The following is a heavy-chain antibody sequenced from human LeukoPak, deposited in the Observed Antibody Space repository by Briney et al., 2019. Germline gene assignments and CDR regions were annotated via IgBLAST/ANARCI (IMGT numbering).Heavy chain of an antibody. J-gene: IGHJ4*02. V-gene: IGHV3-23*01. CDR3: ATGYGPTFDY. CDR2: INFSGDST. D-gene: IGHD5-18*01. CDR1: GFTFTNYA. Sequence: GGSLRLSCAGSGFTFTNYAMSWVRQAPGKGLEWVSAINFSGDSTYYADSVKGRFTISRDNSKNMLYLQMNSLRVEDTAAYYCATGYGPTFDYWGQGTLVTVSS.